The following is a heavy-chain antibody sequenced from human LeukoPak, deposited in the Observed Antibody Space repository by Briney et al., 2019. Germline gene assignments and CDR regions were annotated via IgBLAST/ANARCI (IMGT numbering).Heavy chain of an antibody. Sequence: PGGSLRLSCAASGFTFSSYGMHWVRQAPGKGLEWVAVIWYDGSNKYYADSVKGRFTISRDNSKNTLYLQMNSLRAEDTAVYYCAAGWGIGDAFDIWGQGTMVTVSS. V-gene: IGHV3-33*01. CDR1: GFTFSSYG. CDR3: AAGWGIGDAFDI. D-gene: IGHD7-27*01. J-gene: IGHJ3*02. CDR2: IWYDGSNK.